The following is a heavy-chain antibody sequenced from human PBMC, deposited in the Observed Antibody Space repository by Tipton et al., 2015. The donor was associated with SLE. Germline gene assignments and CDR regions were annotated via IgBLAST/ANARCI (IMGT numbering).Heavy chain of an antibody. J-gene: IGHJ3*02. V-gene: IGHV3-23*01. CDR1: GFTFSGYA. Sequence: SLRLSCAASGFTFSGYAMSWVRQAPGKGLEWVSAISGSGGSTYYADSVKGRFTISRDNSKNTLYLQMNSLRAEDTAVYYCANPLPGVLDAFDIWGQGTMVTVSS. D-gene: IGHD7-27*01. CDR2: ISGSGGST. CDR3: ANPLPGVLDAFDI.